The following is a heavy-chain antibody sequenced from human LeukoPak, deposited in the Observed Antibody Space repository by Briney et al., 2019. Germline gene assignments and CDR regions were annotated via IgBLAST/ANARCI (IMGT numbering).Heavy chain of an antibody. Sequence: GGSLRLSCAASGFTFSNAWMSWVRQAPGEGLKWVGLIKSKPDGGTTDYAAPVKGRFTISRGDSKNTLYLQMNSLKTEDTAVYYCTTDPSYDYVWGSYRLDFDYWGQGTLVTVSS. D-gene: IGHD3-16*02. CDR2: IKSKPDGGTT. CDR3: TTDPSYDYVWGSYRLDFDY. J-gene: IGHJ4*02. V-gene: IGHV3-15*01. CDR1: GFTFSNAW.